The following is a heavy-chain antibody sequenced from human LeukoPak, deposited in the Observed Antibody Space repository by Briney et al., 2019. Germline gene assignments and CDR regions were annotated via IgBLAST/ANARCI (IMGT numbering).Heavy chain of an antibody. CDR1: GGSITSYY. J-gene: IGHJ4*02. CDR2: IYYTGSP. CDR3: ASSYFYDGNRYFDY. D-gene: IGHD3-22*01. V-gene: IGHV4-59*08. Sequence: PSETLSLTCNVSGGSITSYYWNWIRQSPGKGLEWIGYIYYTGSPNSNPSLKSRLTVSLDTSKKQFSLKLSSVTAADTAIYYCASSYFYDGNRYFDYWGQGALVTVSS.